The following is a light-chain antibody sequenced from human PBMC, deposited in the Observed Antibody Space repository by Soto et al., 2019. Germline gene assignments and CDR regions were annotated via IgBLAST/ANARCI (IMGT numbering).Light chain of an antibody. J-gene: IGKJ2*01. CDR3: QQYHNWPPQYT. V-gene: IGKV3-15*01. CDR2: GAS. CDR1: QSVASN. Sequence: EIVMTQSPASLSVSPGDAATLSCRASQSVASNVAWYQQKAGQGPRLLIHGASARAAGVPARFSGSGSGTDFTLTISSLQSEDFAIYYCQQYHNWPPQYTFGQGTKLQIK.